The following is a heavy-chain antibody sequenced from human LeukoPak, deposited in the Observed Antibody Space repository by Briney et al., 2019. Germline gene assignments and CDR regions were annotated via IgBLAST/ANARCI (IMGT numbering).Heavy chain of an antibody. CDR3: ARDMHSSWYLAPPDY. Sequence: GRSLRLSCAASGFTFSSYAMHWVRQAPGKGLEWVAVISYDGSNKYYADSVKGRFTISRDNSKSTLYLQMNSLRAEDTAVYYCARDMHSSWYLAPPDYWGQGTLVTVSS. CDR1: GFTFSSYA. D-gene: IGHD6-13*01. J-gene: IGHJ4*02. V-gene: IGHV3-30-3*01. CDR2: ISYDGSNK.